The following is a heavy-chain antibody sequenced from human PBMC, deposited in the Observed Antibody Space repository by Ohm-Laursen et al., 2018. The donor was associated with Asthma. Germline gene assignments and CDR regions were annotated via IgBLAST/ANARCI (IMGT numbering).Heavy chain of an antibody. CDR3: AKVSLRFLERLSFDY. CDR2: ISYDGSNK. J-gene: IGHJ4*02. D-gene: IGHD3-3*01. Sequence: SLRLSCAASGFTFSSYAMHWVRQAPGKGLEWVAVISYDGSNKYYADSVKGRFTISRDNSKNTLYLQMNSLRAEDTAVYYCAKVSLRFLERLSFDYWGQGTLVTVSS. V-gene: IGHV3-30-3*01. CDR1: GFTFSSYA.